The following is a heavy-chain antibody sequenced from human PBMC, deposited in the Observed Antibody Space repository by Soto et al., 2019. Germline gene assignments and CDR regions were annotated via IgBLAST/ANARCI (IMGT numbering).Heavy chain of an antibody. CDR2: IYHAGNS. CDR3: ARDFGYYFDY. Sequence: QLQLQESGSGLVKPSQTLSLTCAVSGGSISSGGYSWSWIRQPPGKGLEWIGYIYHAGNSYYNPFLKSRVSISIDSPQNQFSLKLSSVIAADTAVYYCARDFGYYFDYWGQGTLVTVSS. CDR1: GGSISSGGYS. J-gene: IGHJ4*02. V-gene: IGHV4-30-2*01. D-gene: IGHD3-10*01.